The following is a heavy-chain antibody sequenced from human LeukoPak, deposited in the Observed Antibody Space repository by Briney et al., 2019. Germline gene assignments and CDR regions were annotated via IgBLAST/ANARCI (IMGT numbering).Heavy chain of an antibody. CDR2: IYYSGST. Sequence: SETLSLTRTVSGGSISSSTYYWGWIRQPPGKGLEWRGSIYYSGSTYYNPSLKRRVTISVDTSKNQFSLKLNSVTAADTAVYYCATPYSGGYHGLDIWGQGTMGTVSS. D-gene: IGHD1-26*01. CDR1: GGSISSSTYY. CDR3: ATPYSGGYHGLDI. V-gene: IGHV4-39*01. J-gene: IGHJ3*02.